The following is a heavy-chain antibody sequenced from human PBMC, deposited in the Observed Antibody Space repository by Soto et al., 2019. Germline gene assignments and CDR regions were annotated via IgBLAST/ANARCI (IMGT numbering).Heavy chain of an antibody. CDR3: ARQWGQPESPFVPYYYYGMDV. J-gene: IGHJ6*02. D-gene: IGHD3-16*01. V-gene: IGHV5-51*01. CDR2: IYPGDSDT. Sequence: GESLKISCKGSGYSFTSYWIGWVRQMPGKGLEWMGIIYPGDSDTRYSPSFQGQVTISADKSISTAYLQWSSLKASDTAMYYCARQWGQPESPFVPYYYYGMDVWGQGTTVTVSS. CDR1: GYSFTSYW.